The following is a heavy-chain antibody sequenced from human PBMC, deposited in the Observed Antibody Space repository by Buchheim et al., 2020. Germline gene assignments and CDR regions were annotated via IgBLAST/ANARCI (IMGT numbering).Heavy chain of an antibody. D-gene: IGHD5-12*01. J-gene: IGHJ6*02. CDR2: ISSSSGTI. Sequence: EVQLVESGGGLVQPGGSLRLSCAASGFTFSRNSMNWVRQAPGKGLEWVSYISSSSGTIYYVDSVKGRFTVSRDNAKNSLYLQMNSLRAEDTAVYYCARNKWPYGMDIWGQGTT. CDR1: GFTFSRNS. V-gene: IGHV3-48*01. CDR3: ARNKWPYGMDI.